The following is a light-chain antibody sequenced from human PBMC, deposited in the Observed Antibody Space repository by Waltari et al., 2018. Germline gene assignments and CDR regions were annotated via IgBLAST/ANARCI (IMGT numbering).Light chain of an antibody. Sequence: EIMLTQSPGTLSLSPGERATLSCRASQSISGYLAWYQHKPGQAPRLLIYDASSRATGIPDRFSGSGSGTDFSLTISRLEPEDFAVYYCQKYGSLPATFGQGTKVEIK. CDR3: QKYGSLPAT. J-gene: IGKJ1*01. CDR1: QSISGY. CDR2: DAS. V-gene: IGKV3-20*01.